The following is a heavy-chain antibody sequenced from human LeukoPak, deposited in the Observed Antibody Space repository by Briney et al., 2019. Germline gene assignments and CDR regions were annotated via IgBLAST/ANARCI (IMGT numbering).Heavy chain of an antibody. CDR3: VHWAGENSDVASFDY. Sequence: ASVKVSCKASGYIFSDYYTHWVRLAPGRGFEWMGWISRYSGATKLAQKFQGRVTLTRDTSISTAYVELSNLASDDTGVYYCVHWAGENSDVASFDYWGQGTLVIVSS. J-gene: IGHJ4*02. V-gene: IGHV1-2*02. D-gene: IGHD2-21*01. CDR2: ISRYSGAT. CDR1: GYIFSDYY.